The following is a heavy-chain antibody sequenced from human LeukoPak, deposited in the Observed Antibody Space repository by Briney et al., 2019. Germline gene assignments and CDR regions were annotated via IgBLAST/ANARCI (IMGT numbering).Heavy chain of an antibody. D-gene: IGHD1-1*01. CDR3: ARDHNWGFDY. Sequence: IHYADSVKGRFTISRGNAKNSLYLQMNSLRVEDTAVYYCARDHNWGFDYWGQGTLVSVSS. V-gene: IGHV3-48*03. J-gene: IGHJ4*02. CDR2: I.